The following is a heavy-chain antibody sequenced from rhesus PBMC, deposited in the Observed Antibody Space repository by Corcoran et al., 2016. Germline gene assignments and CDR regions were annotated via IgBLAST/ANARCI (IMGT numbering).Heavy chain of an antibody. J-gene: IGHJ3*01. Sequence: EVEPVESGGGLVQPGGSLRLSCAASGVSCSNSWRSWVSQGRGKGLKGVARIKRKSVGETAYYAASVKGRFTISTCDSKSKLYLHMTSLQPEDTAVYYCTGVYCTGSCCHYDAFDFWGPGLRITVSS. CDR1: GVSCSNSW. CDR3: TGVYCTGSCCHYDAFDF. V-gene: IGHV3-30*02. CDR2: IKRKSVGETA. D-gene: IGHD2-21*01.